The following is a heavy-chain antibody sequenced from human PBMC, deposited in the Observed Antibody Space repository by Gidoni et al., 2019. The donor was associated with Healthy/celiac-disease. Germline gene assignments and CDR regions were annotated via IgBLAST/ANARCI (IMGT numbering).Heavy chain of an antibody. D-gene: IGHD3-3*01. J-gene: IGHJ4*02. CDR2: MSSSGSTI. CDR3: AREFRRGTIFGVVNGY. Sequence: QVQLVESGGGLVKPGGSLRLSCAASGFTFSDYYMSWIRPAPGKGLEWVSYMSSSGSTIYYADSVKGRFTISRDNAKNSLYLQMNSLRAEDTAVYYCAREFRRGTIFGVVNGYWGQGTLVTVSS. CDR1: GFTFSDYY. V-gene: IGHV3-11*01.